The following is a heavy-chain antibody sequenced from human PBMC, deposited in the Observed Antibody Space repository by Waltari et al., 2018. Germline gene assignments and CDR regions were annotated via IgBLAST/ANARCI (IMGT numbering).Heavy chain of an antibody. J-gene: IGHJ5*02. CDR1: GYNFNGPH. V-gene: IGHV1-2*02. D-gene: IGHD2-8*01. CDR2: INPNSVGT. CDR3: ARVGYCTNGVCSNWFDP. Sequence: QVQLVQSGAEVKKPGASVKVSCKAYGYNFNGPHMHWVHPDTGQGLEWMGWINPNSVGTNYAQKFQGRVTMTRDTSISTAYMELSRLRSDDTAVYYCARVGYCTNGVCSNWFDPWGQGTLVTVSS.